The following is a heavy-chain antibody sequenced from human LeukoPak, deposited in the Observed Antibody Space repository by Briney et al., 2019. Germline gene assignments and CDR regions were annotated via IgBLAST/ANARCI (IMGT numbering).Heavy chain of an antibody. D-gene: IGHD3-10*01. V-gene: IGHV3-30*03. CDR1: GFTFSSYG. Sequence: GGSLRLSCAASGFTFSSYGMHWVRQAPGKGLEWVVGISYDGSNKYYADSVKGGFTISRDNSKNTLYLQMNSVRAEDTAVYYCARGTLYYYGSGSYPTDFGDWGQRAPVTVSS. CDR2: ISYDGSNK. CDR3: ARGTLYYYGSGSYPTDFGD. J-gene: IGHJ4*02.